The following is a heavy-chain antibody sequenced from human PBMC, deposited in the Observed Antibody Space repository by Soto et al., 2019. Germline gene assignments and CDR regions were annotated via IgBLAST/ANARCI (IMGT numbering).Heavy chain of an antibody. CDR3: ARHRNDYYDSSGYYSHAFDI. D-gene: IGHD3-22*01. CDR1: GGSISSSSYY. V-gene: IGHV4-39*01. J-gene: IGHJ3*02. Sequence: PSETLSLTCTVSGGSISSSSYYWGWIRQPPGKGLEWIGSIYYSGSTYYNPSLKSRVTISVDTSKNQFSLKLSSVTAADTAVYYCARHRNDYYDSSGYYSHAFDIWGQGTMVTVSS. CDR2: IYYSGST.